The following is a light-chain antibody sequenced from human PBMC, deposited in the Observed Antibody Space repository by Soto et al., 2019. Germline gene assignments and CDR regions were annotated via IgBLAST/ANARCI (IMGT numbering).Light chain of an antibody. CDR3: QHYRTS. CDR2: VAS. Sequence: EIVLTQSPGTLSLSPGERVTLSCRASQSVSSSYLAWYQQKPGQAPRLLIYVASSRATGIPDRFSGSGSGTDFTLTITRLEPEDFAVYYCQHYRTSFGGGTKVEIK. V-gene: IGKV3-20*01. CDR1: QSVSSSY. J-gene: IGKJ4*01.